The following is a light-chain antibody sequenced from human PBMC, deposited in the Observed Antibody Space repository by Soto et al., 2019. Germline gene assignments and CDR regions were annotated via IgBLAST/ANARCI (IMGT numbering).Light chain of an antibody. V-gene: IGKV3-15*01. CDR3: QQYNNWPPGAT. CDR2: YAS. CDR1: LTVSTN. J-gene: IGKJ3*01. Sequence: DIVMTQSPATLSVSPGERATLSCRASLTVSTNLAWYQQKPGQAARLLIYYASTRATGIPARFSGSGSVKEFTLTISSVQSEDSAVYYCQQYNNWPPGATFGPGTKVEIK.